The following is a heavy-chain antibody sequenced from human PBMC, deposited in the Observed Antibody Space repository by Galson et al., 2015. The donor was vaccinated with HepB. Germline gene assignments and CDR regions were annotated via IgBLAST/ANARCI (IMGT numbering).Heavy chain of an antibody. D-gene: IGHD2-2*01. CDR2: INHSGST. J-gene: IGHJ1*01. V-gene: IGHV4-34*01. CDR1: GGSFSGHY. CDR3: ARGPRRYCSSTSCYGVAEYFQH. Sequence: ETLSLTCAVYGGSFSGHYWSWIRQPPGKGLEWIGEINHSGSTNYNPSLKSRVTISVDTSKNQFSLKLSSVTAADTAVYYCARGPRRYCSSTSCYGVAEYFQHWGQGTLVTASS.